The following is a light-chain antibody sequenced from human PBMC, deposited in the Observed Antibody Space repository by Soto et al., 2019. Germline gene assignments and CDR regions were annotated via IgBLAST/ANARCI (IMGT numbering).Light chain of an antibody. V-gene: IGLV3-21*02. Sequence: SYELTQPPSVTVAPGQTARITCGGTNIGSKSVHWYQQRPGQAPVVVVYVDGSDRPSGIPERFSGSSSGMTATLTIGRVEAGDEADYYCQVWGIDSDHVVFGGGTKLTVL. CDR3: QVWGIDSDHVV. CDR1: NIGSKS. CDR2: VDGS. J-gene: IGLJ2*01.